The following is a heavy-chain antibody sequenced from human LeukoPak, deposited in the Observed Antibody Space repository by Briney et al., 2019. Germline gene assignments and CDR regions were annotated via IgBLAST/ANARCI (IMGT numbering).Heavy chain of an antibody. D-gene: IGHD3-22*01. CDR2: ISGSGGST. V-gene: IGHV3-23*01. J-gene: IGHJ3*02. CDR1: GFTFSSYA. CDR3: AKDTSSGYYVDAFDI. Sequence: GGSLKLSCAASGFTFSSYAMSWVRQAPGKGLEWVSAISGSGGSTYYADSVKGRFTNSRDNSKNTLYLQMNSLRAEDTAVYYCAKDTSSGYYVDAFDIWGQGTMVTVSS.